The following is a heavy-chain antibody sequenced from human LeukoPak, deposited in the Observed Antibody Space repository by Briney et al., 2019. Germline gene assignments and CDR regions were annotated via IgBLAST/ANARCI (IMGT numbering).Heavy chain of an antibody. CDR2: IIPIFGTA. V-gene: IGHV1-69*05. CDR3: ASTRLDSMVVTQGNWFDP. CDR1: EGTFSSYA. Sequence: SVKVSCKASEGTFSSYAISWVRQAPGQGLEWMGRIIPIFGTANYAQKFQGRVTITTDESTSTAYMELSSLRSEDTAVYYCASTRLDSMVVTQGNWFDPWGQGTLVTVSA. D-gene: IGHD4-23*01. J-gene: IGHJ5*02.